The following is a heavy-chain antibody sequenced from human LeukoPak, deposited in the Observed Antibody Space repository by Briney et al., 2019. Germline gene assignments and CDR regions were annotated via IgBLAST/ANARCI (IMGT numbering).Heavy chain of an antibody. CDR3: ATYSSSWYFNWFDP. D-gene: IGHD6-13*01. J-gene: IGHJ5*02. Sequence: SETLSLTCAVSGGSISSGGYSWSWIRQPPGKGLEWIGYIYHSGSTYYNPSLKSRVTISVDTSKNQFSLKLSSVTAADTAVYYCATYSSSWYFNWFDPWGQGTLVTVSS. CDR2: IYHSGST. V-gene: IGHV4-30-2*01. CDR1: GGSISSGGYS.